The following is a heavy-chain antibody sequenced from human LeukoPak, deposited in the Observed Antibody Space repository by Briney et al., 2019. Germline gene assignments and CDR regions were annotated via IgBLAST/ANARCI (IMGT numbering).Heavy chain of an antibody. CDR3: ASWPGEAHNSLWSGPFDH. CDR1: GYTFSSKN. D-gene: IGHD3-3*01. Sequence: ASVKVSCKASGYTFSSKNVHWVRQAPGQGLEWMGIINPSGGSTNFPQKFQGRVTMSRDTSTSTVYMEPSNLRSEDTAVYYCASWPGEAHNSLWSGPFDHWGQGTLVTVSS. V-gene: IGHV1-46*01. CDR2: INPSGGST. J-gene: IGHJ4*02.